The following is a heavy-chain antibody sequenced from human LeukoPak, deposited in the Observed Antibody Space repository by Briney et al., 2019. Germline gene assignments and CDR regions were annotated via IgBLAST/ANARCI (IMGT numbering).Heavy chain of an antibody. V-gene: IGHV1-24*01. Sequence: GASVKVSCKVSGYTLTELSMHWVRQAPGKGLEWMGGFDPEDGETIYAQKFQGRVTMTEDTSTDTAYMELSSLRSEDTAVYYCATVIPVAAAGTTFDYWGQGTLVTVSS. D-gene: IGHD6-13*01. CDR1: GYTLTELS. J-gene: IGHJ4*02. CDR2: FDPEDGET. CDR3: ATVIPVAAAGTTFDY.